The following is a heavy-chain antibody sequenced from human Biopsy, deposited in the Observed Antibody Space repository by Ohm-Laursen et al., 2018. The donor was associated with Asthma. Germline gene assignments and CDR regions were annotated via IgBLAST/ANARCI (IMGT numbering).Heavy chain of an antibody. D-gene: IGHD1-20*01. CDR2: IDQSGYT. CDR3: ARAAITGIRGWFDP. CDR1: GGYLTGHY. Sequence: GTLSLTCSVSGGYLTGHYWNWIRQPPGKGLEWIGEIDQSGYTNYNPSLKSRVTISADTSKNQFHLNLSSVTAADTAVYFCARAAITGIRGWFDPWGQGTQVTVSS. V-gene: IGHV4-34*01. J-gene: IGHJ5*02.